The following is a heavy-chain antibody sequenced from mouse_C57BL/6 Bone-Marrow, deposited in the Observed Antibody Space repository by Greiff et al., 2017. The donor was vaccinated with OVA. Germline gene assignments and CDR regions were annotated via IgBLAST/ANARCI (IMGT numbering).Heavy chain of an antibody. D-gene: IGHD1-1*01. CDR2: ISYDGSN. V-gene: IGHV3-6*01. CDR3: ARFTTVVDDY. J-gene: IGHJ2*01. CDR1: GYSITSGYY. Sequence: ESGPGLVKPSQSLSLTCSVTGYSITSGYYWNWIRQFPGNKLEWMGYISYDGSNNYNPSLKNRISITRDTSKNQFFLKLNSVTTEDTATYYCARFTTVVDDYWGQGTTLTVSS.